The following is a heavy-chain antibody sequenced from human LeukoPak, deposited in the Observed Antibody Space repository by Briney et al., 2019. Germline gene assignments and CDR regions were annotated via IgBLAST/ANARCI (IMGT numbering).Heavy chain of an antibody. CDR2: ISGTGDAT. Sequence: GGSLRLSCAASGFTFSNYALSWVRQAPGKGLEWVSAISGTGDATWYPDSVKGRFTISRDKSKNTVYLQMNSLRAEDTAVYYCAKDRSNGQGYYYGSGSSFDYWGQGTLVTVSS. V-gene: IGHV3-23*01. D-gene: IGHD3-10*01. J-gene: IGHJ4*02. CDR3: AKDRSNGQGYYYGSGSSFDY. CDR1: GFTFSNYA.